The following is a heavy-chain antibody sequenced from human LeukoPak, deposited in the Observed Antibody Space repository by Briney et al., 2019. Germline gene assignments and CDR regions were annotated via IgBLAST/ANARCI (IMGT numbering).Heavy chain of an antibody. V-gene: IGHV6-1*01. J-gene: IGHJ4*02. CDR1: GDSVSSDSDS. D-gene: IGHD1-1*01. CDR3: ARGWNGYLDQ. Sequence: SQTLSLTCAIPGDSVSSDSDSWNWIRQSPSRGLEWLGRTYYRSKWYNDYAVSVKSRITVNPDTSRNQFSLQLNSVTPEDAAVYYCARGWNGYLDQWGQGTPVTVSS. CDR2: TYYRSKWYN.